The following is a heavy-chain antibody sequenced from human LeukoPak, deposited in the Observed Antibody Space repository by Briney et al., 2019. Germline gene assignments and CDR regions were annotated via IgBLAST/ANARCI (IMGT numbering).Heavy chain of an antibody. CDR1: GYTFTSYG. Sequence: ASVKVSCKASGYTFTSYGISWVRQAPGQGLEWMGWISAYNGNTNYAQKLQGRVTMTTDTSTSTAYMELRSLRSDDTAVYYCARRYCSSTSCEVHFDYWGQGTLVTVSS. J-gene: IGHJ4*02. CDR2: ISAYNGNT. CDR3: ARRYCSSTSCEVHFDY. V-gene: IGHV1-18*01. D-gene: IGHD2-2*01.